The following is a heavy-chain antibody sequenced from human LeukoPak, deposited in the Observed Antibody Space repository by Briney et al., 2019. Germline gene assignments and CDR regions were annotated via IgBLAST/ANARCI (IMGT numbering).Heavy chain of an antibody. CDR2: IYTSGST. V-gene: IGHV4-61*02. CDR1: GASISSGSYY. Sequence: PSQTLSPTCTVFGASISSGSYYWSWIRQPAGKGLEWIGRIYTSGSTNFNPSLKSRVAISVDTSKNQFSLKLSSVTAADTAVYYCVRDRTTIFGYWFDPWGQGTLVTVSS. D-gene: IGHD3-3*01. CDR3: VRDRTTIFGYWFDP. J-gene: IGHJ5*02.